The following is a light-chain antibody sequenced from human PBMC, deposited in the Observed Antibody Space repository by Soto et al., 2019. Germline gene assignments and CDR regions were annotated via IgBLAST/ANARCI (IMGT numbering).Light chain of an antibody. Sequence: EIVLTQSPGTLALSPGERATLSCRASQSVNSRLAWYQHKPGQAPRLLISGASNRASGIPARFSAWGSGTEFTLTISRVDPADFAFYYCQQYFTSPITFGRGTRLEIK. CDR3: QQYFTSPIT. J-gene: IGKJ5*01. CDR2: GAS. CDR1: QSVNSR. V-gene: IGKV3-20*01.